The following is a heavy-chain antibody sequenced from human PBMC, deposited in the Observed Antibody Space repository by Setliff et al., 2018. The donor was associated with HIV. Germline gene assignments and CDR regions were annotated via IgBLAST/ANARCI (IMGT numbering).Heavy chain of an antibody. CDR1: GGTFSIFS. CDR2: IIPVFGPP. D-gene: IGHD2-21*02. V-gene: IGHV1-69*13. Sequence: SVKVSCKTSGGTFSIFSITWVRQAPGQGLEWMGGIIPVFGPPNYAQRFQRRLTITADESTNTAYMELSSLKSEDTAVYYCARAGAEVTSHFDWWGQGTLVTVSS. CDR3: ARAGAEVTSHFDW. J-gene: IGHJ4*02.